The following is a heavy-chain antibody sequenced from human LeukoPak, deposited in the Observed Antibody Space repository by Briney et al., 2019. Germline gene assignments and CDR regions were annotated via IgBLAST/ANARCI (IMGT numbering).Heavy chain of an antibody. CDR3: ARAVDSSGWTEYFQH. CDR2: INHSGST. CDR1: GGSFSGYY. Sequence: SETLSLTCAVYGGSFSGYYWRWIRQPPGKGLEWIGEINHSGSTNYNPSLKRRVTISVDTSKNQFSLKLSSVTAADTAVYYCARAVDSSGWTEYFQHWGQGTLVTVSS. D-gene: IGHD6-19*01. V-gene: IGHV4-34*01. J-gene: IGHJ1*01.